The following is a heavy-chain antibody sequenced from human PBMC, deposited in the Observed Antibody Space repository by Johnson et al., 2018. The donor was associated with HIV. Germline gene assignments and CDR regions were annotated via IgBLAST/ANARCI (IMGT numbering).Heavy chain of an antibody. J-gene: IGHJ3*02. Sequence: QMQLVESGGGVVQPGRSLRLSCAASGFTFSSYGMHWVRQAPGKGLELVAVISYDGSNKYYADSVKGRFTISRDNSKNTVYLQMNTLRPEDTAVYYCARDRFGSGRPNAFDMWGQGTVVTVSS. CDR3: ARDRFGSGRPNAFDM. CDR2: ISYDGSNK. V-gene: IGHV3-30*03. D-gene: IGHD3-10*01. CDR1: GFTFSSYG.